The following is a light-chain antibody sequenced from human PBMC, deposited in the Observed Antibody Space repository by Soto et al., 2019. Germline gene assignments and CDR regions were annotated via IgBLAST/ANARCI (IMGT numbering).Light chain of an antibody. CDR3: QVRDSITMI. J-gene: IGLJ2*01. CDR2: RGN. CDR1: NIGSKN. Sequence: SYELTQTLSVSVALGQTASITRGGNNIGSKNVHWYQQKPGQAPVLVIYRGNNRPSGIPERFSGSNSGNTATLTISRAQVGDEADYYCQVRDSITMIFGGGTKLTVL. V-gene: IGLV3-9*01.